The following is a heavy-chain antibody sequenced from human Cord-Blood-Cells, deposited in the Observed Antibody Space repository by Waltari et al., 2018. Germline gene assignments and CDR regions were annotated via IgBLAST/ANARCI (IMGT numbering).Heavy chain of an antibody. J-gene: IGHJ6*02. CDR3: ARGASSGYYYYYYYGMDV. Sequence: QVQLQQWGAGLLKPSETLSLTCAVYGGSFSGYYWSWIRQPPGTGLEWIGEINHSGSTNSNPSLKSRVTISVDTSKNQFSLKLGSVTAADTAVYYCARGASSGYYYYYYYGMDVWGQGTTVTVSS. V-gene: IGHV4-34*01. CDR1: GGSFSGYY. CDR2: INHSGST. D-gene: IGHD3-22*01.